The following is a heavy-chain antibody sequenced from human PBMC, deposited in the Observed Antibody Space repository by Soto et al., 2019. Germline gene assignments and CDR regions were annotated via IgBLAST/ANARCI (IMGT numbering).Heavy chain of an antibody. J-gene: IGHJ6*02. D-gene: IGHD3-3*01. CDR2: ISYDGSNK. V-gene: IGHV3-30*18. Sequence: GGSLRLSCAASGFTFSSYGMHWVRQAPGKGLEWVAVISYDGSNKYYADSVKGRFTISRDNSKNTLYLQMNSLRAEDTAVYYCAKDRFEYYYGMDVWGQGTTVTVSS. CDR1: GFTFSSYG. CDR3: AKDRFEYYYGMDV.